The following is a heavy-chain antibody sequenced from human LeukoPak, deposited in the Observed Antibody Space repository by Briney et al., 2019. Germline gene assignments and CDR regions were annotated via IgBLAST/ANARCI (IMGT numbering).Heavy chain of an antibody. CDR1: GDTLTELS. D-gene: IGHD3-10*01. J-gene: IGHJ4*01. Sequence: ASVKVSCKVSGDTLTELSMHWVRQAPGKGLEWMGGFDPKEGERVYAQNFQGRFTMTEDTSSGTAYMELNSLRSEDTAVYYCTTREIVVEPAQTSMVRGVLWRSDFWGHGTLVTVSS. CDR3: TTREIVVEPAQTSMVRGVLWRSDF. CDR2: FDPKEGER. V-gene: IGHV1-24*01.